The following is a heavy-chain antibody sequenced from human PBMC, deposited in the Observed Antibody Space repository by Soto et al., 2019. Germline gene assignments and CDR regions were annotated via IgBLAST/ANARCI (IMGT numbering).Heavy chain of an antibody. Sequence: SETLSLTCSVSGDSISNLDYFWAWIRQPPGQALEYIGYIYKSATTYYNPSFESRVAISVDTSKSPFSLNVTSVTAADTAVYFCARGRYCLTGRCFPNWFDSWGQGALVTAPQ. CDR3: ARGRYCLTGRCFPNWFDS. CDR1: GDSISNLDYF. V-gene: IGHV4-30-4*01. J-gene: IGHJ5*01. D-gene: IGHD7-27*01. CDR2: IYKSATT.